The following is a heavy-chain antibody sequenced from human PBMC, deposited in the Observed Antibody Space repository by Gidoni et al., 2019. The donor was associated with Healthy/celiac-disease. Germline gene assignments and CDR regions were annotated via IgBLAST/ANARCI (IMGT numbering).Heavy chain of an antibody. CDR2: IYYSGST. J-gene: IGHJ2*01. CDR3: ARNPTVNKYWYFDL. Sequence: QVQLQESGPGLVKPSETLSLTCTVSGGSISSYYWSWIRPPPGKGLEWIGYIYYSGSTNYNPSLKSRVTISLDTSKNQFSLKLSSVTAADTAVYYCARNPTVNKYWYFDLWGRGTLVTVSS. V-gene: IGHV4-59*08. CDR1: GGSISSYY. D-gene: IGHD4-17*01.